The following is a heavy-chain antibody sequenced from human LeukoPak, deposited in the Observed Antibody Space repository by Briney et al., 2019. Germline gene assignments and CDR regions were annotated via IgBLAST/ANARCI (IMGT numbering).Heavy chain of an antibody. D-gene: IGHD1-26*01. CDR3: ARGQSYYEAFDI. CDR2: IYSGGST. Sequence: PGGSLRLSCAASGFTVSSDYMSWVRQPPGKGLEWVSVIYSGGSTNYADSVKGRFTISRDNSKNTLHLQMNSLRVEDTAVCYCARGQSYYEAFDIWGQGTMVTVSS. CDR1: GFTVSSDY. V-gene: IGHV3-53*03. J-gene: IGHJ3*02.